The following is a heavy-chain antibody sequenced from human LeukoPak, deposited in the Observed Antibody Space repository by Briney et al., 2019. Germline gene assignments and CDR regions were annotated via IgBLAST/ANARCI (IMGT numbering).Heavy chain of an antibody. CDR3: ARDRGSYYDSSGTRRLSVVFY. CDR2: INPSGGST. J-gene: IGHJ4*02. V-gene: IGHV1-46*01. D-gene: IGHD3-22*01. CDR1: GYTFTSYY. Sequence: ASVKVSCKGSGYTFTSYYMHWVRQAPAQGLEWMGIINPSGGSTSYAQKFQGRVTMTRDTSTSTVYMELSSLRSEDTAVYYCARDRGSYYDSSGTRRLSVVFYWGQGTLVTVSS.